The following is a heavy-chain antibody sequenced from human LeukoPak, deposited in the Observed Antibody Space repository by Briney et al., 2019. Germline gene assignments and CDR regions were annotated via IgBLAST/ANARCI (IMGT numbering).Heavy chain of an antibody. CDR1: GFTFTNNW. J-gene: IGHJ4*02. CDR3: ARGRAIDV. D-gene: IGHD2-21*01. Sequence: PGGSLRLSCVASGFTFTNNWMTWVRQAPGKGLEWVANIKQDESEIYYVDSAKGRFTISRDNARNLVYLQMNSLRVGDTAVYYCARGRAIDVWGQGTQVTVAA. CDR2: IKQDESEI. V-gene: IGHV3-7*01.